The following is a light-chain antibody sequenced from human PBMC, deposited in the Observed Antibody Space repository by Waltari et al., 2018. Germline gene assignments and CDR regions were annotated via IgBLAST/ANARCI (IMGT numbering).Light chain of an antibody. Sequence: YDLTQPPSVSVSPGQTAAITCSGDGLPKQYTFWYQQKSGHAPVLVMSDDNKRPSGIPGRFSGSSAGTVATLTITGAQVDDEADYYCYSKDTDGGSQGKIGGGTKLTVL. J-gene: IGLJ2*01. CDR2: DDN. CDR1: GLPKQY. V-gene: IGLV3-10*01. CDR3: YSKDTDGGSQGK.